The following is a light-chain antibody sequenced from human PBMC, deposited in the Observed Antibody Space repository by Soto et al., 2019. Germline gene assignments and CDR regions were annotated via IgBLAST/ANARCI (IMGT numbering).Light chain of an antibody. CDR2: YAS. V-gene: IGKV3-15*01. Sequence: EMVMTQSPATLSVSPGERATLSCRASQNLSRNLAWYQQQPGQAPRLLIFYASTRATGIPARFSCSGSGTDFTLTISSLQSKDFAVYYCQQYDKWPHTFGQGTKLE. CDR1: QNLSRN. CDR3: QQYDKWPHT. J-gene: IGKJ2*01.